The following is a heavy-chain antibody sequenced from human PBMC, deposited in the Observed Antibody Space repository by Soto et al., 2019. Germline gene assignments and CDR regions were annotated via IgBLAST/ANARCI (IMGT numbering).Heavy chain of an antibody. J-gene: IGHJ4*02. V-gene: IGHV3-74*01. CDR2: IDHDGHT. CDR3: VRDSHGDY. Sequence: EVQLVESGGGLVQPGGSLRLSCAGSGFTFSNYWMHWVRQAPGKGLEWVSRIDHDGHTDYADSVRGRFTISRDNAENTLYLHTTMLRPEDTAVYYCVRDSHGDYWGQGTLVTVSS. CDR1: GFTFSNYW.